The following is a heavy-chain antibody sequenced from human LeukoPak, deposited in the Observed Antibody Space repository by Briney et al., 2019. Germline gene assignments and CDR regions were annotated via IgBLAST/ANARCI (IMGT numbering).Heavy chain of an antibody. CDR1: GGSVSSSSSY. Sequence: SETLSLTCTVSGGSVSSSSSYWGWIRQPPGKGLEWIGSIYYSGSTYYNPSLKSRVTISVDTSKNQFSLKLSSVTAADTAVYYCASPGIAAADEDYWGQGTLVTVSS. CDR2: IYYSGST. CDR3: ASPGIAAADEDY. V-gene: IGHV4-39*01. J-gene: IGHJ4*02. D-gene: IGHD6-13*01.